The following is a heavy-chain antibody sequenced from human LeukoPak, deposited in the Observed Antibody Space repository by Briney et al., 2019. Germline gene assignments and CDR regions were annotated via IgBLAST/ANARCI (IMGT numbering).Heavy chain of an antibody. D-gene: IGHD6-19*01. CDR3: AKDRGVAVAGMYY. CDR2: MSGSGGST. V-gene: IGHV3-23*01. CDR1: GFTFSSFA. Sequence: GGSLRLSCAASGFTFSSFAMSWVRQAPGKGLEWVSSMSGSGGSTYYADSVKGRFTISRDNSRNTLYLQMNSLRADDTAVYYCAKDRGVAVAGMYYWGQGTLVTVSS. J-gene: IGHJ4*02.